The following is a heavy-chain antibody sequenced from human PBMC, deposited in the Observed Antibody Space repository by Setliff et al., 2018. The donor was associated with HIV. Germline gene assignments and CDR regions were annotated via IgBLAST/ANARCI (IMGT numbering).Heavy chain of an antibody. CDR3: ARDSGTVVGATGPGY. CDR1: GFTFSSYW. D-gene: IGHD1-26*01. J-gene: IGHJ4*02. CDR2: INRDGSET. V-gene: IGHV3-7*01. Sequence: PGGSLRLSCAASGFTFSSYWISWVRQAPGKGLEWVANINRDGSETYYLDPVKGRFTISSDNAKNSLYLQMNSLRVDDTAVYYCARDSGTVVGATGPGYWGQGTLVTVSS.